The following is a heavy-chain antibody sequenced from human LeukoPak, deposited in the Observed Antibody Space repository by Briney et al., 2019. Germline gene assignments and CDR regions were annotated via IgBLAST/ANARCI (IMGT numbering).Heavy chain of an antibody. CDR3: ARGSPHMIVVPAEYFQH. Sequence: GGSLRLSCVASGFTFSSYAMHWVRQAPGKGLEWVAVISYDGSNKYYADSVKGRFTISRDNSKNTLYLQMNSLRAEDTAVYYCARGSPHMIVVPAEYFQHWGQGTLVTVSS. J-gene: IGHJ1*01. V-gene: IGHV3-30-3*01. CDR1: GFTFSSYA. D-gene: IGHD3-22*01. CDR2: ISYDGSNK.